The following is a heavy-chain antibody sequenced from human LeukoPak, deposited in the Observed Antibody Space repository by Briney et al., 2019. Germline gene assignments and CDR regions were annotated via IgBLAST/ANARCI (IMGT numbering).Heavy chain of an antibody. V-gene: IGHV3-30*18. J-gene: IGHJ4*02. Sequence: GTSVRLSCAASGFIFSNYGMHWVRQAPGKGLEWVAVISYDGNLKYYADSVHIRFTISRDKSKDTLILQMNSLRVEDTAVYYCAKETDYYVSRSYDYWGQGTL. CDR2: ISYDGNLK. CDR1: GFIFSNYG. CDR3: AKETDYYVSRSYDY. D-gene: IGHD3-10*01.